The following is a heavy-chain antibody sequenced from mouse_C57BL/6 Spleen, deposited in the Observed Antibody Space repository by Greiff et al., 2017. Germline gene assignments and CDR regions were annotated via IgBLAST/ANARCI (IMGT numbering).Heavy chain of an antibody. CDR3: ARDYDYDGGYAMDY. CDR1: GYAFSSSW. CDR2: IYPGDGDT. V-gene: IGHV1-82*01. J-gene: IGHJ4*01. Sequence: VKLQQSGPELVKPGASVKISCKASGYAFSSSWMNWVKQRPGKGLEWIGRIYPGDGDTNYNGKFKGKATLTADKSSSTAYMQLSSLTSEDSAVYFCARDYDYDGGYAMDYWGQGTSVTVSS. D-gene: IGHD2-4*01.